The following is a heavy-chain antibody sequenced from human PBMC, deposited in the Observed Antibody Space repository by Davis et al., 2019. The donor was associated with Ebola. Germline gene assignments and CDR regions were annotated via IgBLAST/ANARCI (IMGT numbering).Heavy chain of an antibody. J-gene: IGHJ4*02. CDR1: GFIVSDNY. CDR3: ARGDGYNYWDY. V-gene: IGHV3-53*01. Sequence: GESLKISCAASGFIVSDNYMSWVCQAPGKGLEWVSVIYVVGSTYYADSVKGRFTISRDNSKNTVYLQMDSLRVEDTAVYYCARGDGYNYWDYWGQGTLVTVSS. D-gene: IGHD5-24*01. CDR2: IYVVGST.